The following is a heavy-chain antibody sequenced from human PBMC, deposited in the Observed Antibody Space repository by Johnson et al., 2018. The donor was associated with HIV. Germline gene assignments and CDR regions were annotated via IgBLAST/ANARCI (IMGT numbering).Heavy chain of an antibody. J-gene: IGHJ3*02. Sequence: VQLVESGGGLVKPGGSLRLSCAASGFTFPNAWMHWVRQAPGEGLAWVGRIKSKTDGETIDYAAHVKGRFTISRDDSKNTLYLQMNSLKTEDMAVYYCTTDVPGGPYYNAFDIWGQGTMVTVSS. CDR2: IKSKTDGETI. V-gene: IGHV3-15*01. CDR3: TTDVPGGPYYNAFDI. D-gene: IGHD1-26*01. CDR1: GFTFPNAW.